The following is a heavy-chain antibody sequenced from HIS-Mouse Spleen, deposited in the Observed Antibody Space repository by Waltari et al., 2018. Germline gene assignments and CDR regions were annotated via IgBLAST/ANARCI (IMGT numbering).Heavy chain of an antibody. CDR3: ARVARFWSGYQFFAYFDY. D-gene: IGHD3-3*01. Sequence: QVQLVQSGAEVKKPGASVKVSCTASGYTFTSYDINWVRQATGQGLEWMGWMNPNSGNTGYAQKFQGRVTMTRNTSISTAYMELSSLRSEDTAVYYCARVARFWSGYQFFAYFDYWGQGTLVTVSS. CDR1: GYTFTSYD. V-gene: IGHV1-8*01. J-gene: IGHJ4*02. CDR2: MNPNSGNT.